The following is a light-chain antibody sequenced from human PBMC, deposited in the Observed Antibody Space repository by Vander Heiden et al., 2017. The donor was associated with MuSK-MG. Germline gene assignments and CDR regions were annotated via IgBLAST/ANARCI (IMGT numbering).Light chain of an antibody. J-gene: IGLJ2*01. Sequence: QSVLTQPPSASGTPGQRVTISCSGSSSNIGTNYVSWYQQLPGTAPKLLMYLNDQRPSGVPDRFSGSKSGTSAALAISGLRSEDEADYYCAAWDDILSGPVFGGGTKLTVL. CDR1: SSNIGTNY. CDR2: LND. CDR3: AAWDDILSGPV. V-gene: IGLV1-47*01.